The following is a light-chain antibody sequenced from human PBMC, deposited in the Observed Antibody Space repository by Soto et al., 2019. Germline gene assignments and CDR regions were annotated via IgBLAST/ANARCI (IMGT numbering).Light chain of an antibody. CDR1: QYVANS. CDR3: QQYYSYPLT. V-gene: IGKV3-20*01. CDR2: DAA. Sequence: EILLTQSPATLSSSLGETATISCRASQYVANSLAWYQQKPGQAPRLLIYDAASRATGIPDRFSGSGSGTDCTLTISRLEPEDFAVYYCQQYYSYPLTFGGGTKVDI. J-gene: IGKJ4*02.